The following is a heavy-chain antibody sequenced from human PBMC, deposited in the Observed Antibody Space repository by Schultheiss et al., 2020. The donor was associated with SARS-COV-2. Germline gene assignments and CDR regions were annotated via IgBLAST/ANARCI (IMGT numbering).Heavy chain of an antibody. CDR2: ISSNGGST. J-gene: IGHJ6*02. CDR1: GFTVSSNY. D-gene: IGHD5-24*01. Sequence: GGSLRLSCAASGFTVSSNYMSWVRQAPGKGLEYVSAISSNGGSTYYANSVKGRFTISRDNSKNTLYLQMGSLRAEDTAVYYCARDLDGYNHVGMDVWGQGTTVTVSS. V-gene: IGHV3-64*01. CDR3: ARDLDGYNHVGMDV.